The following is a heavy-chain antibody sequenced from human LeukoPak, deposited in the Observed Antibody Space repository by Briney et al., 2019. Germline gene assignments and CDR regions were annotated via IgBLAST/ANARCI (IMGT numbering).Heavy chain of an antibody. J-gene: IGHJ6*02. V-gene: IGHV1-69*05. CDR3: ARGPYDSSGYYYYYYGMDV. D-gene: IGHD3-22*01. Sequence: PEASVKVSCKASGGTFSSYAISWVRQAPGQGLEWMGGIIPIFGTANNAQKFQGRVTMTTDTSTSTAYMELRSLRSDDTAVYYCARGPYDSSGYYYYYYGMDVWGQGTTVTVSS. CDR1: GGTFSSYA. CDR2: IIPIFGTA.